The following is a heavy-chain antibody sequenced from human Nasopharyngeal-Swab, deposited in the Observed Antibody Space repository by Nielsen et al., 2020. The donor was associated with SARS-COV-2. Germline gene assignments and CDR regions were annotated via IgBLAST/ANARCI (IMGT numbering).Heavy chain of an antibody. D-gene: IGHD6-13*01. CDR3: ARGGGSSSWVDY. Sequence: GSLRLSCTVSGGSISSYYWSWIRQPPGKGLEWIEYIYYSGSTNYNPSLKRRVTISVDTSKNQFSLKLSSVTAADTAVYYCARGGGSSSWVDYWGQGTLVTVSS. CDR1: GGSISSYY. J-gene: IGHJ4*02. CDR2: IYYSGST. V-gene: IGHV4-59*01.